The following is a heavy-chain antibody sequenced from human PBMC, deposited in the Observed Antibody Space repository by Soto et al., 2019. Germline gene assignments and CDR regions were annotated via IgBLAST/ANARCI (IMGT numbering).Heavy chain of an antibody. CDR2: ISYDGSNE. V-gene: IGHV3-30-3*01. CDR3: GRPPSIFGVVISDS. D-gene: IGHD3-3*01. CDR1: GFTFSNYA. J-gene: IGHJ4*02. Sequence: QVQLVESGGGVVQPGRSLRLSCAASGFTFSNYAMHWVRQAPGKGLEWVAVISYDGSNEYYADSVKGRFTISRDISKNTLYLQMNSLRVEDTAVCYCGRPPSIFGVVISDSWGQGTLVTVSS.